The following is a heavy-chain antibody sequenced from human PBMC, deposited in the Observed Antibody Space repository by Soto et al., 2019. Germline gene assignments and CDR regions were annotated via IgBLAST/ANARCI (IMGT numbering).Heavy chain of an antibody. V-gene: IGHV3-21*01. J-gene: IGHJ5*02. Sequence: PGGSRKLSCVAFGLTFSNYNMNWFRQAPGKGLEWVSHISGTSVYIHYADSVKGRFTISRDKAKNSVYLQMDSLRVEDTAVYYCAREGALKPFSSWGQGALVTVSS. CDR3: AREGALKPFSS. CDR2: ISGTSVYI. CDR1: GLTFSNYN.